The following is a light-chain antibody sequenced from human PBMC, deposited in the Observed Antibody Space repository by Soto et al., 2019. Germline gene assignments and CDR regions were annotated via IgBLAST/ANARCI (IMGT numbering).Light chain of an antibody. Sequence: EIVLTQSPATLSVSPGERATLSCRTSQSVGSNLAWYQQKPGQAPRLLIYGAFIRAPGFPFPFRGTGSGSDFTLTISSLQSEDGALYYCQQYDKWPYTFGQGTNLEIK. CDR1: QSVGSN. J-gene: IGKJ2*01. V-gene: IGKV3-15*01. CDR3: QQYDKWPYT. CDR2: GAF.